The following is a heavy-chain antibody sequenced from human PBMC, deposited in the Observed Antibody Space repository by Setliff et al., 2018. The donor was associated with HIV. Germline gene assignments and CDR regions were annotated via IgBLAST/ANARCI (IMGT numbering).Heavy chain of an antibody. J-gene: IGHJ4*02. CDR2: VYHRGET. Sequence: SETLSLTCDVSGFSMSNFYYWGWIRQPPGKGLEWIGSVYHRGETYYKPSLKGRVTISIDSSKSQISLNVTSVTAADTAVYYCTRRDVSPLWFGQFDYWGQGIRVTSPQ. CDR1: GFSMSNFYY. V-gene: IGHV4-38-2*01. CDR3: TRRDVSPLWFGQFDY. D-gene: IGHD3-10*01.